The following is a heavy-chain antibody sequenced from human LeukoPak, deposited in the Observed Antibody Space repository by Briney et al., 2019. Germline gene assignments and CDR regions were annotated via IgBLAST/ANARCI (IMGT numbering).Heavy chain of an antibody. CDR1: GFTFSSYG. J-gene: IGHJ5*02. Sequence: GRPLRLSCAASGFTFSSYGMHWVRQAPGKGLEWVAVISYDGSNKYYADSVKGRFTISRDNSKNTLYLQMNSLRAEDTAVYYCAKAPNSSPWGQGTLVTVSS. CDR2: ISYDGSNK. D-gene: IGHD6-13*01. CDR3: AKAPNSSP. V-gene: IGHV3-30*18.